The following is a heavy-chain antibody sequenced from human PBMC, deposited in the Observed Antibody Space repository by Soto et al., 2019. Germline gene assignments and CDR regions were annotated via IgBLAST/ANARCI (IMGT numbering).Heavy chain of an antibody. J-gene: IGHJ6*03. CDR3: ARSAGDFWSGSYCYYYYMDV. V-gene: IGHV3-21*01. Sequence: GGSLRLSCAASGFTFSSYSMNWVRQAPGKGLEWVSSISSSSSYIYYADSVKGQLTISRDNAKNSLYLQMYSLSAEDTAVYYCARSAGDFWSGSYCYYYYMDVWGKGTTVTVSS. CDR1: GFTFSSYS. CDR2: ISSSSSYI. D-gene: IGHD3-3*01.